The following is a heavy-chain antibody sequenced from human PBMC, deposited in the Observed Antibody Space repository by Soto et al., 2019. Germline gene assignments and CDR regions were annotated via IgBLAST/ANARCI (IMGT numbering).Heavy chain of an antibody. V-gene: IGHV4-34*01. Sequence: SETLSLTCAVYGGSFSGYYWSWIRQPPGKGLEWIGEINHSGSTNYNPSLKSRVTISVDTSKNQFSLKLSSVTAADTAVYYCARGLRGITIFGVAYYYYGMDVWGQGATVTVSS. D-gene: IGHD3-3*01. CDR2: INHSGST. CDR3: ARGLRGITIFGVAYYYYGMDV. CDR1: GGSFSGYY. J-gene: IGHJ6*02.